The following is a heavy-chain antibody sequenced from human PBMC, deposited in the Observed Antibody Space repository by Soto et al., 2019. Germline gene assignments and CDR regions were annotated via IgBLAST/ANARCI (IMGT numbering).Heavy chain of an antibody. CDR3: ARVPDV. J-gene: IGHJ6*02. CDR1: GGSISSGGYS. CDR2: IYHSGST. Sequence: SETLSLTCAVSGGSISSGGYSWTWIRQPPGKGLDWIGYIYHSGSTYYNPSLKSRVTISVDSSKNQFSLKLNSVTAADTAVYYCARVPDVWGQGTTVTVSS. V-gene: IGHV4-30-2*01.